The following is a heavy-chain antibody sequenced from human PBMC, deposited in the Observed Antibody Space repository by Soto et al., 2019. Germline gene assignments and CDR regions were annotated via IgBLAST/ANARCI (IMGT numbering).Heavy chain of an antibody. D-gene: IGHD3-3*01. CDR1: GGSFSGYY. CDR2: INHSGST. J-gene: IGHJ5*02. CDR3: ARGARFFGVVITGAVGKYNWFDP. V-gene: IGHV4-34*01. Sequence: SETLSLTCAVYGGSFSGYYWSWIRQPPGKGLEWIGEINHSGSTNYNPSLKSRVTISVDTSKNQFSLKLSSVTAADTAVYYCARGARFFGVVITGAVGKYNWFDPWGQGTLVTSPQ.